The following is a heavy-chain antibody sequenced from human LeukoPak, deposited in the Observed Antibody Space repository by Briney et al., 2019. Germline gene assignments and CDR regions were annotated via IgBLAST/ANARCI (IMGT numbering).Heavy chain of an antibody. D-gene: IGHD3-3*01. Sequence: SETLSLTCTVSSGSISTSNYYWGWVRQPPGKALEWIGNIFYSGSTYYSPSLKSRVTISLDTSRNQFSLKLNSVTAADTAVYYCTGNGYYSLEYWGQGTLVTVSS. J-gene: IGHJ4*02. CDR1: SGSISTSNYY. V-gene: IGHV4-39*07. CDR2: IFYSGST. CDR3: TGNGYYSLEY.